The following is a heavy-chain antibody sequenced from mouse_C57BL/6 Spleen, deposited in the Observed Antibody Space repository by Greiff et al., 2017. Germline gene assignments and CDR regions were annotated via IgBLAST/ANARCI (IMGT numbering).Heavy chain of an antibody. J-gene: IGHJ2*01. CDR3: TRDRRTTGYLDY. CDR1: GFTFSSYA. Sequence: DVMLVESGEGLVKPGGSLKLSCAASGFTFSSYAMSWVRQTPEKRLEWVAYISSGGDYIYYADTVKGRFTISRDNARNTLYLQMSSLKSEDTAMYYCTRDRRTTGYLDYWGQGTTLTVSS. CDR2: ISSGGDYI. V-gene: IGHV5-9-1*02. D-gene: IGHD1-1*01.